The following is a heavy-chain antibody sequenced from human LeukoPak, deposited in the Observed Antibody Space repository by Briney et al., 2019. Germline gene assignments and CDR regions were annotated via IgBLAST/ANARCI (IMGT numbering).Heavy chain of an antibody. CDR3: ARHVQISGYYGPHYFDY. Sequence: SETLSLTCTVSGGSISSSSYYWGWSRQPPGKGLEWIGSIYYSGSTYDNPSLKSRVPISVDTSKNQFSLKLSSVTAADTAVYYCARHVQISGYYGPHYFDYWGQGTLVTVSS. J-gene: IGHJ4*02. CDR1: GGSISSSSYY. CDR2: IYYSGST. D-gene: IGHD3-22*01. V-gene: IGHV4-39*01.